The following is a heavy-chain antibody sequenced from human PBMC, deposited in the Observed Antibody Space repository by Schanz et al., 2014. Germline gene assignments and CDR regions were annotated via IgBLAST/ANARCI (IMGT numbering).Heavy chain of an antibody. CDR3: ARDPRRYCSAASSLNDIWFDP. D-gene: IGHD2-15*01. CDR1: GYTFTDYG. V-gene: IGHV1-18*01. CDR2: ISPYNGNT. Sequence: QVQLVQSGAEVKKPGASVKVSCKASGYTFTDYGVIWVRQAPGQGLEWMGWISPYNGNTNYAQKVQGRVTMPTDPSTGTAYMDPRTLTSDVTVVCYCARDPRRYCSAASSLNDIWFDPWGHGTLXIVSS. J-gene: IGHJ5*02.